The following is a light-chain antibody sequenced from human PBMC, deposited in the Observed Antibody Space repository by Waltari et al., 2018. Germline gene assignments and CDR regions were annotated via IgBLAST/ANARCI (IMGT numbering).Light chain of an antibody. V-gene: IGKV3-11*01. J-gene: IGKJ3*01. CDR1: QSISSY. Sequence: EIVLKQSPATLSLSPGASATLSCRASQSISSYLAWYQQKPGQAPRLLIYDASTRATGVPARLSGSGSVTDFTLTISSLEPEDFAIYYCQQRSKSFTFGPGTKVDMK. CDR2: DAS. CDR3: QQRSKSFT.